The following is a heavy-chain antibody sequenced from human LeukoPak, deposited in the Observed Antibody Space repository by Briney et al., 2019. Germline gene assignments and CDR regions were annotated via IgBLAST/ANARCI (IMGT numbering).Heavy chain of an antibody. J-gene: IGHJ5*02. D-gene: IGHD1-1*01. CDR2: IIPILGIA. CDR3: ARVPPELDPGAWFDP. CDR1: GGTFSSYT. Sequence: SVKVSCKASGGTFSSYTISCVRQAPGQGLEWMGRIIPILGIANYAQKFQGRVTFTADKSTSTAYMELSSLRSEDTAVYYCARVPPELDPGAWFDPWGQGTPVTVSS. V-gene: IGHV1-69*02.